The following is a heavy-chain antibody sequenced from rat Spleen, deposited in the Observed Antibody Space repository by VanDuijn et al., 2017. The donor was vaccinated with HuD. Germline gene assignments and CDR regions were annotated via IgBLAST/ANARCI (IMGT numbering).Heavy chain of an antibody. CDR2: ISYSGST. V-gene: IGHV3-1*01. CDR1: GYSITSNY. CDR3: ARSDYYYSNYIPFAF. D-gene: IGHD1-2*01. Sequence: EVQLQESGPGLVKPSQSLSLTCSVTGYSITSNYWGWIRKFPGNKMEWMAYISYSGSTGFNPSLKSRISITRDTSRNQFFLQLNSVTTEDTATYYRARSDYYYSNYIPFAFWGQGTLVTVSS. J-gene: IGHJ3*01.